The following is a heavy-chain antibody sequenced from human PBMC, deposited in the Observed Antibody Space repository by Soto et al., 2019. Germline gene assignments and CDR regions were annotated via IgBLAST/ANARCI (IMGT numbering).Heavy chain of an antibody. J-gene: IGHJ6*02. Sequence: QVQVVQSGAEVKQPGASVKVSCKASGYAFPNYGLTWVRQAPGRGLEWLGWLSPNDGKTNYAQKLQGRVTMTANTSTSTAYMDLGSLRFDATAIYYCVRGGGSNSYGLDVWGQGTAVSVSS. D-gene: IGHD3-16*01. CDR2: LSPNDGKT. CDR1: GYAFPNYG. CDR3: VRGGGSNSYGLDV. V-gene: IGHV1-18*01.